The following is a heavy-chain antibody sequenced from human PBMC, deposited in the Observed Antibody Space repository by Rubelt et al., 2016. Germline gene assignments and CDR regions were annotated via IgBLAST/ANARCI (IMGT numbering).Heavy chain of an antibody. J-gene: IGHJ4*02. CDR2: VSGSGGST. V-gene: IGHV3-23*01. CDR3: ARDSLAFDY. Sequence: EVQLLESGGGLVQPGGSLRLSCAASGFTFSSYAMSWVRQAPGQGLEWVSGVSGSGGSTYYADSVKGRFTISRDNSRNTLYLQMNSLRAEDTAVYYCARDSLAFDYWGQGTLVTVSS. CDR1: GFTFSSYA.